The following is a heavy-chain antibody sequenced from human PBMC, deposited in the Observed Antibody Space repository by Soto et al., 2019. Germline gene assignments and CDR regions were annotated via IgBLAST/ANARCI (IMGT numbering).Heavy chain of an antibody. CDR3: VKDESINWYSGHFRH. D-gene: IGHD6-13*01. V-gene: IGHV3-9*01. CDR1: GFTFDYYA. CDR2: INWNSGSI. J-gene: IGHJ1*01. Sequence: DVQLVESGGGLVQPGRSLRLSCAASGFTFDYYAMHWVRQVPGKGLEWVSGINWNSGSIGYGDSVKGRFAISRDNAKNSLHLQMNSLSAEDTAFYYCVKDESINWYSGHFRHWGQGTLVTVSS.